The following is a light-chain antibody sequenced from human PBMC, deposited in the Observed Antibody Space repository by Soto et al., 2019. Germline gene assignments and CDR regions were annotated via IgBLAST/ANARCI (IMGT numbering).Light chain of an antibody. Sequence: EIMFTQSTGTLSLSPGERATLSCRASQSVSSSYLAWYQQKPGQAPRLLIYDASNRATGVPARFNGSVSGTDFTLTISSLEPEDFALFYCQQRNNWPPITFVQGTRLEI. V-gene: IGKV3-11*01. CDR2: DAS. J-gene: IGKJ5*01. CDR3: QQRNNWPPIT. CDR1: QSVSSSY.